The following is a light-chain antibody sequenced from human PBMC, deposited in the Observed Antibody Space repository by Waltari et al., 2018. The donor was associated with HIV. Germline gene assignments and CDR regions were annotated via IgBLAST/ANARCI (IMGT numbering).Light chain of an antibody. V-gene: IGLV4-69*01. CDR3: QTWENGPKV. CDR1: SGHSRYD. J-gene: IGLJ3*02. CDR2: VNSDGSH. Sequence: QLVLTQSPSASASLGASVKLTCTLSSGHSRYDIAWHQFQPEKSPRYLMKVNSDGSHSKGDGIPDRFSGSSSGAERYLTISSLQSEDEADYYCQTWENGPKVFGGGTKLAVL.